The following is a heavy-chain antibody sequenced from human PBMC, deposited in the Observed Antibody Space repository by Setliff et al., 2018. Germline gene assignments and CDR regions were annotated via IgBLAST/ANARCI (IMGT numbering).Heavy chain of an antibody. D-gene: IGHD3-10*01. V-gene: IGHV4-59*12. J-gene: IGHJ3*02. CDR2: VYYSGDT. CDR3: ARRWNFGPYGSGIHDGFDM. CDR1: GASIYTFY. Sequence: SETLSLTCTVSGASIYTFYWSWIRQPPGRRLEWIGYVYYSGDTNYNPSLKSRVSISIDTSRIQFSLKLSSVTAADTAVYYCARRWNFGPYGSGIHDGFDMWGQGTMVTVSS.